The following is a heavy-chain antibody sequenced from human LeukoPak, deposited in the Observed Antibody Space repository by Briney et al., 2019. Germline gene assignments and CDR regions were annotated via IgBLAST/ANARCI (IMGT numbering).Heavy chain of an antibody. CDR3: VTGTFLNDRSQYRHFDR. V-gene: IGHV3-7*04. CDR2: IKQDGSEK. D-gene: IGHD3-3*02. Sequence: PGGSLRLSCGGSGFNFASYWMTWVRQAPGKGLEWVADIKQDGSEKSLVDSVKGRFTISRDNAKNSLYLQMNSLRAEDTALYFCVTGTFLNDRSQYRHFDRWGQGTLVCVSS. J-gene: IGHJ4*02. CDR1: GFNFASYW.